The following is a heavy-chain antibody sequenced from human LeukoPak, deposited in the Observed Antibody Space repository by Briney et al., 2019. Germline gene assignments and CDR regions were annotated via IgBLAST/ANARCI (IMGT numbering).Heavy chain of an antibody. V-gene: IGHV3-23*01. CDR1: GFTFSNSA. D-gene: IGHD4-11*01. CDR2: LSGSGITT. Sequence: GGSLRLSCAASGFTFSNSAMSWVRQAPGKGLEWVSTLSGSGITTYYADSVKGRFTISRDNSKNTLYLQMNSLRAEDTAVYYCARAPQIGYSNYGSAGYFDYWGQGTLVTVSS. CDR3: ARAPQIGYSNYGSAGYFDY. J-gene: IGHJ4*02.